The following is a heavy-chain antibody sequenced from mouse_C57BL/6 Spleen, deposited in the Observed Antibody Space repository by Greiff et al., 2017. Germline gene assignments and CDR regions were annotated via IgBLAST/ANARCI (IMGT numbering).Heavy chain of an antibody. V-gene: IGHV1-52*01. D-gene: IGHD1-1*01. CDR1: GYTFTSYW. CDR2: IDPSDSET. J-gene: IGHJ4*01. CDR3: AREDYGSSYYYAMDY. Sequence: QVQLQQPGAELVRPGSSVKLSCKASGYTFTSYWMHWVKQRPIQGLEWIGNIDPSDSETHYNQKFKDKATLTVDKSSSTAYMQLSSLTSEDSAVYYGAREDYGSSYYYAMDYWGQGTSVTVSS.